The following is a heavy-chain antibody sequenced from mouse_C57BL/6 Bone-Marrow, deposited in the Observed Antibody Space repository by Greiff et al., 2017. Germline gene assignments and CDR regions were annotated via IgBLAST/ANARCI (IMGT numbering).Heavy chain of an antibody. CDR2: ISSGSSTI. D-gene: IGHD2-4*01. J-gene: IGHJ4*01. Sequence: EVMLVESGGGLVKPGGSLKLSCAASGFTFSDYGMHWVRQAPEKGLEWVADISSGSSTIYYADTVKGRFTISRDNAKNTLFLQMTSLRSEDTAMYYCARTSYDYDGGYAMDYWGQGTSVTVSS. V-gene: IGHV5-17*01. CDR3: ARTSYDYDGGYAMDY. CDR1: GFTFSDYG.